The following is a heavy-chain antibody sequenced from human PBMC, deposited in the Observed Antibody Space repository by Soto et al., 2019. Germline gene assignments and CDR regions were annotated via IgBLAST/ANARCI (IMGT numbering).Heavy chain of an antibody. CDR1: GYILTAYS. CDR2: VNPSGGST. J-gene: IGHJ1*01. V-gene: IGHV1-46*01. CDR3: AREENCSDGICYSEYFQR. Sequence: AASVKVSCKASGYILTAYSMHWVRQAPGQGLEWMGVVNPSGGSTNYAQKFQGRITMTRDTSTSTVYMDLSSLTSEDTAVYYCAREENCSDGICYSEYFQRWGQGTLVTVSS. D-gene: IGHD2-15*01.